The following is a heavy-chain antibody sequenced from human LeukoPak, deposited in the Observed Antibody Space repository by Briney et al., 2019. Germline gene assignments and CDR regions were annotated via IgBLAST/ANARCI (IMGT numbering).Heavy chain of an antibody. Sequence: PGGSLRLSCAASGFTFSSYWMSWVRQAPGKGLVCVPRIDGDGSSTNYADSVKGRFTISRDNAKNTLYLQMNSLRAEDTAVYYCARGYSGYFYYWGQGTLVTVSS. CDR2: IDGDGSST. CDR1: GFTFSSYW. J-gene: IGHJ4*02. V-gene: IGHV3-74*01. CDR3: ARGYSGYFYY. D-gene: IGHD5-12*01.